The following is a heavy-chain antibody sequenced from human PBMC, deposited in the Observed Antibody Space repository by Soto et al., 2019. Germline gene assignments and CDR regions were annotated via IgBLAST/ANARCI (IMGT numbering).Heavy chain of an antibody. CDR2: ISSSSSTI. V-gene: IGHV3-48*02. CDR1: GFTFSSYS. D-gene: IGHD3-22*01. Sequence: GGSLRLSCAASGFTFSSYSMNWVRQAPGKGLEWVSYISSSSSTIYYADSVKGRLTISRDNAKNSLYLQMNSLRDEDTAVYYCARRASYYDSSGYPSGQYYFDYWGQGTLVTVSS. J-gene: IGHJ4*02. CDR3: ARRASYYDSSGYPSGQYYFDY.